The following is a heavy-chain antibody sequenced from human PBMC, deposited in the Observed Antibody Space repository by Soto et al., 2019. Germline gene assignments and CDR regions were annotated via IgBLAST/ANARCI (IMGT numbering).Heavy chain of an antibody. D-gene: IGHD2-21*02. V-gene: IGHV1-46*01. J-gene: IGHJ4*02. CDR2: INPSGGRT. CDR1: GYILSSYN. Sequence: QVQLEQSGAEVKEPGASVKVSCKASGYILSSYNMHWVRQAPGQGLEWMGMINPSGGRTSYAQKFNDRVNMTRDTSTNNVYMELSSLRSDDTAVYYCARTYCAADCPRRDFDYWGQGTLVTVSS. CDR3: ARTYCAADCPRRDFDY.